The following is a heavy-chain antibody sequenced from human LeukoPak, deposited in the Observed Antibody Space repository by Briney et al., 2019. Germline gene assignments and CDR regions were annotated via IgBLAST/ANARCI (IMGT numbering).Heavy chain of an antibody. CDR1: GFTFSIYA. Sequence: GGSLRLSCAASGFTFSIYAMSWVRQAPGKGLEWVSVISGSGGSTYYADSVKGRFTISRDNSKNTLYLQMNSLRADDTAVYYCAKDATTSGYHYYMDVWGKGTTATVSS. V-gene: IGHV3-23*01. J-gene: IGHJ6*03. CDR3: AKDATTSGYHYYMDV. CDR2: ISGSGGST. D-gene: IGHD4-17*01.